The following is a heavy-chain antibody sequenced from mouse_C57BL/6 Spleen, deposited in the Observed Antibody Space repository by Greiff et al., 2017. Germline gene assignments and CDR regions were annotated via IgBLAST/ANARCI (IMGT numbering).Heavy chain of an antibody. Sequence: EVKLVESGGGLVKPGGSLKLSCAASGFTFSSYAMSWVRQTPEKRLEWVATISDGGSYTYYPDNVKGRFTISRDNAKNNLYLQMSHLKSEDTAMYYGAREEGYYWYFDVWGTGTTVTVSS. J-gene: IGHJ1*03. CDR2: ISDGGSYT. CDR3: AREEGYYWYFDV. CDR1: GFTFSSYA. D-gene: IGHD2-2*01. V-gene: IGHV5-4*01.